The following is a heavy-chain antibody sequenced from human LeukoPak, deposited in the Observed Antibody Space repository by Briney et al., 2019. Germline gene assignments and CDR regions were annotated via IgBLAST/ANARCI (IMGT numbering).Heavy chain of an antibody. CDR3: AREGHYYDSSGYFDY. V-gene: IGHV1-46*01. Sequence: GASVTVSCTASGCTFTSYYMHWVRQAPGQGLEWMGIINPSGGSTSYAQKFQGRVTMTRDTSTSTVYMELSSLRSEDTAVYYCAREGHYYDSSGYFDYWGQGTLVTVSS. J-gene: IGHJ4*02. CDR2: INPSGGST. D-gene: IGHD3-22*01. CDR1: GCTFTSYY.